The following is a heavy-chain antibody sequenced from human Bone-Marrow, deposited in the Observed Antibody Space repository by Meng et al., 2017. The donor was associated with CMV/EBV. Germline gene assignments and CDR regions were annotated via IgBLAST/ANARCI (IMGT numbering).Heavy chain of an antibody. CDR2: ISHSGDT. D-gene: IGHD3-3*01. J-gene: IGHJ6*02. V-gene: IGHV4-38-2*02. CDR1: GYSIRSGFY. CDR3: ARGRGFFWSDGMDV. Sequence: GSLRLSCTVSGYSIRSGFYWGWIRQPPGKGLEWIGSISHSGDTYYNPSLKSRVIISVDTSKNQFSLKLSSVTAADTAVYYCARGRGFFWSDGMDVWGQGTTVTVSS.